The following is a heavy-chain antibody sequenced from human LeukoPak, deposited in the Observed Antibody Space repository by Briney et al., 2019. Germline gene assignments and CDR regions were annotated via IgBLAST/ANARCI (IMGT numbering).Heavy chain of an antibody. CDR1: GFTFDDYA. D-gene: IGHD3-22*01. V-gene: IGHV3-9*03. CDR3: AKDSGSEYYDSSGYPGDGFDM. CDR2: ISWNSGSI. Sequence: PGGSLRLSCAASGFTFDDYAMHWVRQAPGKGLEWVSGISWNSGSIGYADSVKGRFPISRDNAKNSLYLQMNSLRAEDMALYYCAKDSGSEYYDSSGYPGDGFDMWGQGTMVTVSS. J-gene: IGHJ3*02.